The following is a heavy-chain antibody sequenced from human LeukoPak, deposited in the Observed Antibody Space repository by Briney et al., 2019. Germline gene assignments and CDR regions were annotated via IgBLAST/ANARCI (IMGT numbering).Heavy chain of an antibody. CDR1: GFTFSSYA. CDR3: ARGPRYSFY. V-gene: IGHV3-23*01. Sequence: GGSLRLSCTASGFTFSSYALSWVRQAPGKGLEWVSTINGNGGTTYYADSVKGRFTISRDQANNTLYLQMNTLRDEDTAVYYCARGPRYSFYWGQGTLVSVSS. J-gene: IGHJ4*02. D-gene: IGHD6-13*01. CDR2: INGNGGTT.